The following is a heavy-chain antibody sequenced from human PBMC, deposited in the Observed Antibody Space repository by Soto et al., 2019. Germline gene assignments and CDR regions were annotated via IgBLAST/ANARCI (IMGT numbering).Heavy chain of an antibody. Sequence: QVQLVQSGGEVKKPGASVTASCKASGYTFINYHITWVRQAPGQGLEWMAWINTYNGMTDYAQRFQGRVTMTRDTSTSTAFMELGNLESDDTAVYFCAKSPRGEMATDWGQGTLVIVSS. CDR1: GYTFINYH. D-gene: IGHD2-21*01. J-gene: IGHJ4*02. CDR2: INTYNGMT. V-gene: IGHV1-18*01. CDR3: AKSPRGEMATD.